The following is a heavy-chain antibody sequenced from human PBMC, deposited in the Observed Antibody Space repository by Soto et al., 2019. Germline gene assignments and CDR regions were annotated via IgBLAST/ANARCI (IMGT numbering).Heavy chain of an antibody. D-gene: IGHD2-15*01. Sequence: GGSLRLSCAASGFTFSSYAMSWVRQAPEKGLEWVSAISGSGGSTYYADSVKGRFTISRDNSKNTLYLQMNSLRAEDTAVYYCAKDRSRYCSGGSCYFDYWGQGTLVTVSS. CDR3: AKDRSRYCSGGSCYFDY. V-gene: IGHV3-23*01. CDR1: GFTFSSYA. CDR2: ISGSGGST. J-gene: IGHJ4*02.